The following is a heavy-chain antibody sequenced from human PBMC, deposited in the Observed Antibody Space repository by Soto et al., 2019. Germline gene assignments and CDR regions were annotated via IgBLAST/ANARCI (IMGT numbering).Heavy chain of an antibody. Sequence: PGGSLRLSCAASGFTFSDYYRTWIRQAPGKGLEWVSYISSGGVTIDYADSVKGRFTISRDNAKNSLYLQMNSLRAEDTDVYYCERLLTGSINYWGQGTLVTVSS. V-gene: IGHV3-11*01. CDR3: ERLLTGSINY. J-gene: IGHJ4*02. D-gene: IGHD3-9*01. CDR2: ISSGGVTI. CDR1: GFTFSDYY.